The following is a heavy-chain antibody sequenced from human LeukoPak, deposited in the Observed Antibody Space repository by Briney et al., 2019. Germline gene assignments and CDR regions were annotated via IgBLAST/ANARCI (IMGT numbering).Heavy chain of an antibody. CDR1: GGSFSGYY. D-gene: IGHD3-10*01. V-gene: IGHV4-34*01. J-gene: IGHJ6*02. CDR2: INHSGST. CDR3: ARNLVRGSNTYRSRMDV. Sequence: SETLPLTCAVYGGSFSGYYWSWIRQPPGKGLEWIGEINHSGSTNYNPSLESRVTISVDTSKNQFSLKLSSVTAADTAVYYCARNLVRGSNTYRSRMDVWGQGTTVTVSS.